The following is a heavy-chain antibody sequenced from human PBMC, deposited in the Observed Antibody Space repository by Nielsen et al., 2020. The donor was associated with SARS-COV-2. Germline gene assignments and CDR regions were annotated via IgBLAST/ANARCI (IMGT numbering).Heavy chain of an antibody. CDR1: GGTFSSYA. Sequence: ASVKVSCKASGGTFSSYAISWVRQAPGQGLEWMGRINPNSGGTNYAQKFQGRVTMTRDTSISTAYMELSRLRSDDTAVYYCASGSGALDYWGQGTLVTVSS. D-gene: IGHD6-25*01. V-gene: IGHV1-2*06. CDR2: INPNSGGT. J-gene: IGHJ4*02. CDR3: ASGSGALDY.